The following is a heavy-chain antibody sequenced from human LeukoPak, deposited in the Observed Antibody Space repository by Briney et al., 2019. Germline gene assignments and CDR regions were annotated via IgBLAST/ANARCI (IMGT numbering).Heavy chain of an antibody. CDR3: ARDGGGQQLVLVVDYYMDV. Sequence: ASVKVSCKASGYTFTSYYMHWVRQAPGQGLEWMGIINPSGGSTSYAQKFQGRVTMTRDMSTSTVYMELSSLRSEDTAVYYCARDGGGQQLVLVVDYYMDVWGKGTTATVSS. V-gene: IGHV1-46*01. CDR2: INPSGGST. D-gene: IGHD6-13*01. CDR1: GYTFTSYY. J-gene: IGHJ6*03.